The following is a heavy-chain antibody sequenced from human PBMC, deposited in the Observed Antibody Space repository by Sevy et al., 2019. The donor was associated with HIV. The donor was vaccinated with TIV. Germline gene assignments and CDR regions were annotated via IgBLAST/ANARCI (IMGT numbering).Heavy chain of an antibody. CDR1: GGSITSLY. CDR2: IYYNGHI. CDR3: AGENAWGRGYS. V-gene: IGHV4-59*08. D-gene: IGHD1-26*01. Sequence: SETLSLTCTVSGGSITSLYWNWIRQPPGKGLEWIANIYYNGHINYNPSLKSRVTLSLDTSKSQFSLRLSSVTAADTAMYYCAGENAWGRGYSWGQGTLVNVSS. J-gene: IGHJ4*02.